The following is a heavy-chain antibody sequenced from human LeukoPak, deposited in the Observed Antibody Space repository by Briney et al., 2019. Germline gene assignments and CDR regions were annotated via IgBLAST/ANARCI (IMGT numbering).Heavy chain of an antibody. D-gene: IGHD3-10*01. V-gene: IGHV3-66*01. CDR1: GFTVSSND. CDR2: IYSGGST. J-gene: IGHJ5*02. CDR3: ARDYGSGSYRRFDP. Sequence: GGSLRLSCAVSGFTVSSNDLSWVRQAPGKGLVWVSGIYSGGSTYYADSVKGRFTISRDNSKNTLYLQMNSLRAEDTAVYYCARDYGSGSYRRFDPWGQGTLVTVSS.